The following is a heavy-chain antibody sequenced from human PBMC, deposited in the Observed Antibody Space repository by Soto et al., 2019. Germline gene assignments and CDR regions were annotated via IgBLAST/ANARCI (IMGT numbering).Heavy chain of an antibody. D-gene: IGHD5-18*01. CDR3: ARDTGYTFGSLNY. CDR2: MNAGVGNT. CDR1: GYTFTDYA. V-gene: IGHV1-3*01. Sequence: HVELVQSGADVKKPRASVTISCKASGYTFTDYALHWVRQAPGQRLEWMGWMNAGVGNTLYSQKFQGRITITRDTSASTAYMELNSLKSEDTAIYYCARDTGYTFGSLNYWGPGTLVTVSS. J-gene: IGHJ4*02.